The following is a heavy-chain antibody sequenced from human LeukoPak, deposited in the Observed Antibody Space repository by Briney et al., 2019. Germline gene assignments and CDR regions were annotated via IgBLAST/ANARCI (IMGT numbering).Heavy chain of an antibody. J-gene: IGHJ3*02. CDR3: ARAGVWDYSDTSGYHNGTFDI. CDR1: GYTFSDYY. V-gene: IGHV1-2*06. CDR2: INPNSGGT. Sequence: ASVKVSCKASGYTFSDYYIHWVRQAPGQGLEWMGRINPNSGGTNYAQKFQGRVTMTRDTSISTAYMELSRLRSDDTALYYCARAGVWDYSDTSGYHNGTFDIWGQGTMVTVSS. D-gene: IGHD3-22*01.